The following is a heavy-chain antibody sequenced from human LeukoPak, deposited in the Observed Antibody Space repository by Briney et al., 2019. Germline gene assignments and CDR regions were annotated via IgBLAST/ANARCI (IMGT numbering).Heavy chain of an antibody. J-gene: IGHJ4*02. Sequence: ASVKVSCKASGYTFSDFYMNWVRQAPGQGLEWMGIINPSGASTSYAQKFQGRVTMTRDTSTSTVYMELTTLRSDDTAVYFCARVVATATVSQPYYIDYWGQGTLITVCS. CDR1: GYTFSDFY. CDR2: INPSGAST. CDR3: ARVVATATVSQPYYIDY. V-gene: IGHV1-46*01. D-gene: IGHD5-18*01.